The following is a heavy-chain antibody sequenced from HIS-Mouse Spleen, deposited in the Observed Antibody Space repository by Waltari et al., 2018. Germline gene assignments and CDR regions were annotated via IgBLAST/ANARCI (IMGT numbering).Heavy chain of an antibody. D-gene: IGHD2-8*01. Sequence: QVQLVESGGGVVQPGRSLRLSCAASGFTFSSYGMHWVRQAPGKALEWVEIIWEDGSNKYYADSVKGRFTISRDNSKNTLYLQMNSLRAEDTAVYYCAKGGLMVYAIGDYWGQGTLVTVSS. CDR1: GFTFSSYG. CDR3: AKGGLMVYAIGDY. CDR2: IWEDGSNK. J-gene: IGHJ4*02. V-gene: IGHV3-33*06.